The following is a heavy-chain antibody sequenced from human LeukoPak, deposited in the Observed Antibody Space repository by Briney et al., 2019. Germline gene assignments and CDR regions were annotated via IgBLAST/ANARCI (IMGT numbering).Heavy chain of an antibody. CDR3: ARDPNSSGYFGDY. J-gene: IGHJ4*02. D-gene: IGHD3-22*01. CDR1: GGTFSSYA. CDR2: IIPILGIA. Sequence: SVKVSCKASGGTFSSYAISWVRQAPGQGLEWMGRIIPILGIANYAQKFQGRVTITADKSTSTAYMELSSLRSEDTAVYYCARDPNSSGYFGDYWGQGNLVTVSS. V-gene: IGHV1-69*04.